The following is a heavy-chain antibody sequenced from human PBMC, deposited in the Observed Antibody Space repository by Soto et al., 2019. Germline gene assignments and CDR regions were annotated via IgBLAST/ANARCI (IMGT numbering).Heavy chain of an antibody. CDR2: IWYDGSNK. J-gene: IGHJ6*02. CDR3: ARGRYCSSTSCNTYGMDV. D-gene: IGHD2-2*01. Sequence: QVQLVESGGGVVQPGRSLRLSCAASGFTFSSYGLHWVRQAPGKGLEWVAVIWYDGSNKYYADSVKGRFTISRDNSKNTLYLQMNSLRAEDTAVYYYARGRYCSSTSCNTYGMDVWGHGTTVTVSS. CDR1: GFTFSSYG. V-gene: IGHV3-33*01.